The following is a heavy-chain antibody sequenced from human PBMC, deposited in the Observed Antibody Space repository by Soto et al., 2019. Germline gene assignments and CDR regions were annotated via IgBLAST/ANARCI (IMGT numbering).Heavy chain of an antibody. CDR2: IFHSGST. D-gene: IGHD4-17*01. CDR3: ARGGDYYLNY. V-gene: IGHV4-30-2*01. CDR1: GDSISSGGHS. Sequence: KPSETLSLTCAVSGDSISSGGHSWSWIRQPPGKGLEWIGYIFHSGSTYYNPSLKSRVTISMDRSKNQFSLRLSSVTAADTAVYYCARGGDYYLNYWGQGTLVTVSS. J-gene: IGHJ4*02.